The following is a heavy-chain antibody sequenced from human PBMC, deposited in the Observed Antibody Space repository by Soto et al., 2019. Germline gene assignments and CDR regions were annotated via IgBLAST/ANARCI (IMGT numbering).Heavy chain of an antibody. J-gene: IGHJ5*02. D-gene: IGHD1-26*01. CDR3: ATEYIVGATLRNWFDP. Sequence: ASVKVSCKVSGYTLTELSMHWVRQAPGKGLEWMGGFDPEDGETIYAQKFQGRVTMTEDTSTDKAYMELSSLRSEDTAVYYCATEYIVGATLRNWFDPWGQGTLVTVSS. CDR2: FDPEDGET. V-gene: IGHV1-24*01. CDR1: GYTLTELS.